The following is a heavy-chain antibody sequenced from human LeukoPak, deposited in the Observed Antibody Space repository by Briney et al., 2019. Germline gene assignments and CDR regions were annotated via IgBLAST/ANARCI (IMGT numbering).Heavy chain of an antibody. CDR3: ARSAAAADDAFDI. CDR1: GGTFNNDG. D-gene: IGHD6-13*01. CDR2: IIPALNIV. J-gene: IGHJ3*02. V-gene: IGHV1-69*04. Sequence: SVKVSCKAHGGTFNNDGISWVRQAPGQGLEWMGRIIPALNIVNYAQKFQGRVTITADKFTNTAYMELSSLRSEDTAVYYCARSAAAADDAFDIWSQGTMVTVSS.